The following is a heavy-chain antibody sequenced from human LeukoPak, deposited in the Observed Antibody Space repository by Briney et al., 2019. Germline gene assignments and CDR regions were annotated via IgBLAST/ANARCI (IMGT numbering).Heavy chain of an antibody. Sequence: SETLSLTCTVSGGSISSYYWSWIRLPPGKGLEWIGYIYTSGSTNYNPSLKSRVTISVDTSKNQFSLKLSSVTAADTAVYYCARRAEYSSSYYYYYYMDVWGKGTTVTVSS. D-gene: IGHD6-6*01. CDR2: IYTSGST. CDR3: ARRAEYSSSYYYYYYMDV. V-gene: IGHV4-4*09. J-gene: IGHJ6*03. CDR1: GGSISSYY.